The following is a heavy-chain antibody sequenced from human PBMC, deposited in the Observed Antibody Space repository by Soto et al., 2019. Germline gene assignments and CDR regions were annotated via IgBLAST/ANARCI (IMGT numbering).Heavy chain of an antibody. CDR2: LYSGGST. V-gene: IGHV3-53*02. CDR1: GFTVSTNY. J-gene: IGHJ4*02. D-gene: IGHD3-3*02. Sequence: EVQLVETGGGVIQPGGSRRLSCAVSGFTVSTNYMSWVRQAPGKGLEWVSALYSGGSTYYADSGKGRFTISRDNSKNTMHLQMNSLRAEDTALYYCARHRDAFSSTFDYWGQGTLVTVSS. CDR3: ARHRDAFSSTFDY.